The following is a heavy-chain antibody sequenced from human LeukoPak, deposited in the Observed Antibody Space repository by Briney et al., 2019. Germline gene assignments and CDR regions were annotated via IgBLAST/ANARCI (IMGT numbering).Heavy chain of an antibody. J-gene: IGHJ4*02. V-gene: IGHV3-21*01. CDR1: GFTFSSYS. D-gene: IGHD3-22*01. CDR3: ARGIVVVATEYYFDY. CDR2: FSSSSSYI. Sequence: GGSLRLSCATSGFTFSSYSMNWVRQAPGKGLEWVSSFSSSSSYIYYADSVKGRFTISRDNAKNSLYLQMNSLRAEDTAVYYCARGIVVVATEYYFDYWGQGSQVTVSS.